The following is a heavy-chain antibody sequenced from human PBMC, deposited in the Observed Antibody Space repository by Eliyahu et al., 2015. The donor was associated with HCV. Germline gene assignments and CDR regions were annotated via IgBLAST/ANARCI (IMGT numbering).Heavy chain of an antibody. D-gene: IGHD6-13*01. J-gene: IGHJ4*02. CDR3: ARDSSTAIVSFDY. V-gene: IGHV1-2*02. CDR1: GYTFTGYY. Sequence: QVQLVQSGAEVKKPGASVQVSCKASGYTFTGYYIHXVRQAPGQGPEWMGWINPNTAGTNYAQKFQGRVTMTTDTSFTTAYMDLRRLRSDDTAVYYCARDSSTAIVSFDYWGQGTLVTVSS. CDR2: INPNTAGT.